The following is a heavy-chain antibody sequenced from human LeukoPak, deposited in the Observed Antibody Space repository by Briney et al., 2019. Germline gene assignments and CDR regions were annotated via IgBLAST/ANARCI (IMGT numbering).Heavy chain of an antibody. Sequence: PGGSLRLSCAASGFTLDDYAMHWVRQAPGKGLEWVSGISWNSGSIGYADSVKGRFTISKDNAKSSLYLQMNSLRAEDTALYYCAKGAYYDNTRRYFDLWGRGTLVTVSS. V-gene: IGHV3-9*01. J-gene: IGHJ2*01. CDR2: ISWNSGSI. D-gene: IGHD3-22*01. CDR1: GFTLDDYA. CDR3: AKGAYYDNTRRYFDL.